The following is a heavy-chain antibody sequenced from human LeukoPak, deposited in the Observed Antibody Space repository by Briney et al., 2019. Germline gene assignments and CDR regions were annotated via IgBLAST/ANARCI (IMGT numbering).Heavy chain of an antibody. Sequence: PSETLSLTCTVSGVSISSSNSYWGWIRQPPGKGLEWIGSIYYSGNTYYNASLKSQVSISIDTSKNQFSLRLTSVTAADTAVYYCARGEDFGITGTTLDLWGRGTLVTVSS. CDR2: IYYSGNT. CDR1: GVSISSSNSY. D-gene: IGHD1-7*01. V-gene: IGHV4-39*01. CDR3: ARGEDFGITGTTLDL. J-gene: IGHJ2*01.